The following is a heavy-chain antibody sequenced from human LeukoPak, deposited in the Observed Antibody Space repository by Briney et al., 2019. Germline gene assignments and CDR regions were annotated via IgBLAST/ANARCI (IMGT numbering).Heavy chain of an antibody. D-gene: IGHD1-26*01. CDR3: ARGVGATHFDY. J-gene: IGHJ4*02. CDR2: IKQDGTEK. V-gene: IGHV3-7*04. Sequence: GGSLRLSCAASGFTFSSYWLSWVRQAPGKGLEWVAIIKQDGTEKYYVDSVKGRFTISRDNAKNSLYLQMSSLRAEDTAVYYCARGVGATHFDYWGQGTLVTVSS. CDR1: GFTFSSYW.